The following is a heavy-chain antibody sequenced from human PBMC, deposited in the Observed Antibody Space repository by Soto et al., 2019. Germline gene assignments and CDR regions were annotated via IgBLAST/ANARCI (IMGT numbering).Heavy chain of an antibody. CDR3: AKSSHLYVVPAAVYFDD. CDR1: GCTFSSYA. CDR2: IGGSDGRP. D-gene: IGHD2-2*01. J-gene: IGHJ4*02. V-gene: IGHV3-23*01. Sequence: GSLWLSCVASGCTFSSYAMSWVRQAPGNGLEWVSAIGGSDGRPYYADSVKGRFAISRDNSKNTLFLQMSSLRAEDSAVYYCAKSSHLYVVPAAVYFDDWGQGTLVTVSS.